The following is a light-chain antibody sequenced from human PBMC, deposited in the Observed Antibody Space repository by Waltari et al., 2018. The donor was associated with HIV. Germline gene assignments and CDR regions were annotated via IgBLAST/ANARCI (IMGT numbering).Light chain of an antibody. J-gene: IGLJ2*01. CDR2: EDN. CDR3: QSYDSSNHVV. CDR1: SGSIASNF. Sequence: NFMLTQAHSVSESPGKTVTISCTRSSGSIASNFVQWYQQRPGSPPTIVIYEDNERPSAVPALFSGSIDSSSNSASLTISGLKTEDEADYYCQSYDSSNHVVFGGGTKLTVL. V-gene: IGLV6-57*01.